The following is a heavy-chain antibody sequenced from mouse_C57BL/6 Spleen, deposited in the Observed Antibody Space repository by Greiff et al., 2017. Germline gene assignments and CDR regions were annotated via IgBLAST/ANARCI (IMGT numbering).Heavy chain of an antibody. D-gene: IGHD1-1*02. CDR2: IDPENGDT. CDR1: GFNIKDDY. CDR3: TTGGAMDY. Sequence: EVQLQQSGAELVRPGASVKLSCTASGFNIKDDYMHWVKQRPEQGLEWIGWIDPENGDTEYASKFQGKATITADTYSNTAYLQLSSLTSEDTAVYYCTTGGAMDYWGQGTSVTVSS. J-gene: IGHJ4*01. V-gene: IGHV14-4*01.